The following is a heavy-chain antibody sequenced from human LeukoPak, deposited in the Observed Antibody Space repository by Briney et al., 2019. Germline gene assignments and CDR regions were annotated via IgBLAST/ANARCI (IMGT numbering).Heavy chain of an antibody. D-gene: IGHD3-22*01. CDR2: INYDGTST. CDR3: AKDRGLGYDSSGYDY. V-gene: IGHV3-74*01. Sequence: PGGSLRLSCAASGFTFSSKTYWMHWVRQAPGKGLVWVSRINYDGTSTNYADSVKGRFTISRDNARDTLYLQMNSLRAEDTAVYYCAKDRGLGYDSSGYDYWGQGTLVTVSS. CDR1: GFTFSSKTYW. J-gene: IGHJ4*02.